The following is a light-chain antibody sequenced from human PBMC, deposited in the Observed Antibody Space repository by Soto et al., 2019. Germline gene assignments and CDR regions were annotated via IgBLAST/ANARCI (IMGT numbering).Light chain of an antibody. CDR2: EVN. CDR3: SSFTTSPTYV. Sequence: QSALTQPASVSGSAGQSITISCTGTSSDVGGYNYVCWYQHHPGKPPKLMIYEVNNRPSGVSNRFSGSKSGNTASLTISGLQAEDEADYYCSSFTTSPTYVFGTGTKVTVL. J-gene: IGLJ1*01. V-gene: IGLV2-14*01. CDR1: SSDVGGYNY.